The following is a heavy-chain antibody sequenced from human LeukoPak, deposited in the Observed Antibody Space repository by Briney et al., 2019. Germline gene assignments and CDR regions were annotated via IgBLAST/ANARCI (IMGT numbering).Heavy chain of an antibody. J-gene: IGHJ3*02. V-gene: IGHV3-20*04. CDR2: INWNGDSP. CDR1: GFTFEDYA. CDR3: ARDTRGFGETTALDAYDI. D-gene: IGHD3-10*01. Sequence: GGSLRLSCEVSGFTFEDYAMSWVRQIPGKGLEWVSGINWNGDSPAYSDSVKGRFTISRDNAKNYLYLDMNSLRAEDTAVYYCARDTRGFGETTALDAYDIWGQGTMVTVSS.